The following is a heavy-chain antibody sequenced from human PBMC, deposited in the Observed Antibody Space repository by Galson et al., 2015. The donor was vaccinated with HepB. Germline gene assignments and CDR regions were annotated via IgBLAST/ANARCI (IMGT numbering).Heavy chain of an antibody. Sequence: SLRLSCAASGFTFSNYAMTWVRQAPGKGLEWVSSISAGGDTTYYADSVKGRFTISRDNAKKMLSLRTNSLRAEDTAVYYCVREHNSGWYLDHWGQGTLVTVSS. J-gene: IGHJ4*02. CDR2: ISAGGDTT. D-gene: IGHD6-19*01. V-gene: IGHV3-23*01. CDR1: GFTFSNYA. CDR3: VREHNSGWYLDH.